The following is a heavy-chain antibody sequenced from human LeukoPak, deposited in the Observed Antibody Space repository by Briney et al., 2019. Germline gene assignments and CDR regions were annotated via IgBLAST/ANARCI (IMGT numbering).Heavy chain of an antibody. Sequence: PGRSLRLSCAASGFTFSSYGMHWVRQAPGKGLGWVAVISYDGSNKYYADSVKGRFTISRDNSKNTLYLQMNSLRVEDTAVYYCARDLTRAASYYFDYWGQGTLVTVSS. CDR2: ISYDGSNK. D-gene: IGHD6-13*01. V-gene: IGHV3-30*03. CDR1: GFTFSSYG. CDR3: ARDLTRAASYYFDY. J-gene: IGHJ4*02.